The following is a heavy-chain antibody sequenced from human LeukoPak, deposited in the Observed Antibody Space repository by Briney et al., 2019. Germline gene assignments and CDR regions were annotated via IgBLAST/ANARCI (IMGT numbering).Heavy chain of an antibody. Sequence: SETLSLTCAVYGGSFSGYYWSWIRQPPGKGLEWIGEINHSGSTNYNPSLKSRVTISVDTSKNQFSLKLSSVTAADTAVYYCARGRIHSRRFSHYMDVWGKGTTVTVS. D-gene: IGHD2-15*01. J-gene: IGHJ6*03. CDR2: INHSGST. V-gene: IGHV4-34*01. CDR1: GGSFSGYY. CDR3: ARGRIHSRRFSHYMDV.